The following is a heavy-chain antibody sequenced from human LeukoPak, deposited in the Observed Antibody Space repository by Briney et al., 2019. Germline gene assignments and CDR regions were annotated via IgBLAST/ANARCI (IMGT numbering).Heavy chain of an antibody. CDR3: ARGTNYDILTGTIRRAFDI. V-gene: IGHV4-59*01. J-gene: IGHJ3*02. CDR1: GGSISSYY. D-gene: IGHD3-9*01. Sequence: SETLFLTCTVSGGSISSYYWSWIRQPPGKGLEWIGYIYYSGSTNYNPSLKSRVTISVDTSKNQFSLKLSSVTAADTAVYYCARGTNYDILTGTIRRAFDIWGQGTMVTVSS. CDR2: IYYSGST.